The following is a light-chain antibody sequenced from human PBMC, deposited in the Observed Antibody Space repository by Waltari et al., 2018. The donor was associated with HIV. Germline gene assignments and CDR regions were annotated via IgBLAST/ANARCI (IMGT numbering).Light chain of an antibody. V-gene: IGLV1-40*01. CDR3: QSYDSSLSDSV. J-gene: IGLJ3*02. CDR2: VNN. Sequence: QSVLTQPPSVSGAPGQRVTISCTGSSSNIGAGYDVHWYQQLPGTAPRLLIPVNNNRPSGVPDRFSGSKSGTSASLAITGLQADDEADYYCQSYDSSLSDSVFGGGTKLTVL. CDR1: SSNIGAGYD.